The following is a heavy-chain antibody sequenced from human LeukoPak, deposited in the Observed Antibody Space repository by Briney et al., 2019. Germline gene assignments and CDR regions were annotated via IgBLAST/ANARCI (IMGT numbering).Heavy chain of an antibody. D-gene: IGHD4-11*01. V-gene: IGHV3-30*18. J-gene: IGHJ5*02. CDR2: ISYDGSNK. Sequence: PGGSLRLSCAASGLTFSSYGMHWVRQAPGKGLEWVAVISYDGSNKYYADSVKGRFTISRDNSKNTLYLQMNSLRAEDTAVYYCAKDLGEMTTVTWNWFDPWGQGTLVTVSS. CDR1: GLTFSSYG. CDR3: AKDLGEMTTVTWNWFDP.